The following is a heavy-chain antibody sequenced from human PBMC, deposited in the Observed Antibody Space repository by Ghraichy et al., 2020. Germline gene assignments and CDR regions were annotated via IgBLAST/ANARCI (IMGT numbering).Heavy chain of an antibody. CDR3: ARGGAAAGPAGRFDP. CDR2: IYYSGST. J-gene: IGHJ5*02. V-gene: IGHV4-59*01. D-gene: IGHD6-13*01. Sequence: SETLSLTCTVSGGSISSYYWSWIRQPPGKGLEWIGYIYYSGSTNYNPSLKSRVTISVDTSKNQFSLKLSSVTAADTAVYYCARGGAAAGPAGRFDPWGQGTLVTVSS. CDR1: GGSISSYY.